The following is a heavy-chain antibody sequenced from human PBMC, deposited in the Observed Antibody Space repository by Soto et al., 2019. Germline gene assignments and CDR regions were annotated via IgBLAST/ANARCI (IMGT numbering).Heavy chain of an antibody. D-gene: IGHD3-9*01. CDR2: MNPNSGNT. J-gene: IGHJ4*02. V-gene: IGHV1-8*01. CDR1: GYTFTSYD. Sequence: ASVKVSCKASGYTFTSYDINWVRQATGQGLEWMGWMNPNSGNTGYAQKFQGRVTMTRNTSISTAYMELSSLRSEDTAVYYCARGLRRYFDWSNRPLGYWGQGTLVTVSS. CDR3: ARGLRRYFDWSNRPLGY.